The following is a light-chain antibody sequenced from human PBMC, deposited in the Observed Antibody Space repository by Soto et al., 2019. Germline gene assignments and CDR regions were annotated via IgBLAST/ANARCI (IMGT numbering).Light chain of an antibody. CDR2: AAS. V-gene: IGKV1-39*01. CDR1: QFISNY. CDR3: QQSYSAYT. J-gene: IGKJ2*01. Sequence: IQMTQSPSSLSASVGDRVTFTCRASQFISNYLNWYQQKPGKAPKLLIYAASHLRSGVPSRFSGSASGTDFTLTISRLQPDDFATYYCQQSYSAYTFGQGTRLEIK.